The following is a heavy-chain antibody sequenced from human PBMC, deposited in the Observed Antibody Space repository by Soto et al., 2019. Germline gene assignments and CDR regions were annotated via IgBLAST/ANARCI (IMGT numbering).Heavy chain of an antibody. CDR3: TRTADSGDYYKWFDP. V-gene: IGHV4-59*01. CDR1: GGSISGYY. CDR2: IYYSGNS. J-gene: IGHJ5*02. D-gene: IGHD1-26*01. Sequence: PSETLSLTCNASGGSISGYYWSWIRQPPGKGLEWIGNIYYSGNSNYNPSLKSRVTISVDMSKSQFSLKLSSMTAADTAVYYRTRTADSGDYYKWFDPWGQGTLVTVSS.